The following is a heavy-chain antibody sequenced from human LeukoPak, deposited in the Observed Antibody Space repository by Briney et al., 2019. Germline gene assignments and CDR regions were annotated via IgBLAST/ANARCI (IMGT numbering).Heavy chain of an antibody. CDR1: GFTFSSYG. V-gene: IGHV3-33*06. Sequence: GGSLRLSCAASGFTFSSYGMHWVRQAPGKGLEWVVVIWYDGSNKYYADSVKGRFTISRDNSKNTLYLQMNTLRAEDTAVYYCAKESDDYGDYYFDYWGQGTLVTVSS. D-gene: IGHD4-17*01. J-gene: IGHJ4*02. CDR3: AKESDDYGDYYFDY. CDR2: IWYDGSNK.